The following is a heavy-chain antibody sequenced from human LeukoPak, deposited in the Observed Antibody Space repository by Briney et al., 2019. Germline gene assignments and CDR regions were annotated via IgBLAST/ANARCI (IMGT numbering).Heavy chain of an antibody. CDR1: GFTFSSYS. CDR3: ARERAGSYYLWDY. CDR2: ISSSSSYI. V-gene: IGHV3-21*01. Sequence: GGSLRLSCAASGFTFSSYSMNWVRQAPGKGLEWVSSISSSSSYIYYADSVKGRFTISRDNAKNSLYLQMNSLRAEDTAVYYCARERAGSYYLWDYWGQGTLVTVSS. D-gene: IGHD1-26*01. J-gene: IGHJ4*02.